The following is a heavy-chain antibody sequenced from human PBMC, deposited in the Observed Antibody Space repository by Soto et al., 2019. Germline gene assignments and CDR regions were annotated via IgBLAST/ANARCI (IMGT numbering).Heavy chain of an antibody. V-gene: IGHV4-39*01. Sequence: SETLSLTCSVSGGSIGSSSYYFGWIRQPPGKGLEWIGSLYYTGTTYYNSSLKSRVTISADKSQNQFSLRLSSVTAADTAVYYCAAYCSRTYCYAWLDPWGQGTLVTVYS. CDR2: LYYTGTT. J-gene: IGHJ5*02. CDR1: GGSIGSSSYY. CDR3: AAYCSRTYCYAWLDP. D-gene: IGHD2-2*01.